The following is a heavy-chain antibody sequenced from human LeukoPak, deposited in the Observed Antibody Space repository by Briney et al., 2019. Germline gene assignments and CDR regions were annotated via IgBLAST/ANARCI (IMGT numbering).Heavy chain of an antibody. Sequence: SETLSLTCTVSGGSISSYYWSWIRQPAGKGLEWIGRIYTSGSTNYNPSLKSRVTMSVDKSKNQFSLKLTSVTAADTAVYYCARLTPTTLSLYYYYMDVWGKGTTVTVSS. V-gene: IGHV4-4*07. J-gene: IGHJ6*03. CDR1: GGSISSYY. D-gene: IGHD2/OR15-2a*01. CDR3: ARLTPTTLSLYYYYMDV. CDR2: IYTSGST.